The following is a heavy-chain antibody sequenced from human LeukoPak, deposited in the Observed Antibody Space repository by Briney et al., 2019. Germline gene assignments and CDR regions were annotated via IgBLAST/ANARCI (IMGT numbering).Heavy chain of an antibody. J-gene: IGHJ6*02. CDR1: GFAFRSYS. CDR3: ARDWYIVATMSTYYYGMDV. V-gene: IGHV3-48*01. CDR2: IGTSSSRI. Sequence: GGSLRLSCAASGFAFRSYSLNWVRQAPGKGLEWVSYIGTSSSRIYYADSVKGRFTISRDNAKNSLYLQMNSLRAEDTAVYYCARDWYIVATMSTYYYGMDVWGHGTTVTVSS. D-gene: IGHD5-12*01.